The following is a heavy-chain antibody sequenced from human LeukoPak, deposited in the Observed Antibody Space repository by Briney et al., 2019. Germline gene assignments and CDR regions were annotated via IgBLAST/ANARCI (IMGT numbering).Heavy chain of an antibody. CDR3: AKVVSYIPDY. V-gene: IGHV3-23*01. CDR2: ISGSGGST. D-gene: IGHD2-2*02. Sequence: PGRSLRLSCAASGFTFSSYAMHWVRQAPGKGLEWVSAISGSGGSTYYADSVKGRFTISRDNSKNTLYLQMNSLRAEDTAVYYCAKVVSYIPDYWGQGTLVTVSS. J-gene: IGHJ4*02. CDR1: GFTFSSYA.